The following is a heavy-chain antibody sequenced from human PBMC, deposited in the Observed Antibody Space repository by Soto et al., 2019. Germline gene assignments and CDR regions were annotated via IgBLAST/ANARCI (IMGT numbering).Heavy chain of an antibody. CDR2: IIPIFGTA. V-gene: IGHV1-69*13. Sequence: ASVKVSCKASGGTFSSYAISWVRQAPGQGLEWMGGIIPIFGTANYAQKFQGRVTITADESTSTAYMELSSLRSEDTAVYYCARDQGGRGIIQGAYYYYYGMDVWGQGTTVTVSS. J-gene: IGHJ6*02. D-gene: IGHD1-26*01. CDR1: GGTFSSYA. CDR3: ARDQGGRGIIQGAYYYYYGMDV.